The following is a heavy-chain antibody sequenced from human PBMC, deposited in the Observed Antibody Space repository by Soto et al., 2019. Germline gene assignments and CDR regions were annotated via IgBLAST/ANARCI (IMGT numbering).Heavy chain of an antibody. V-gene: IGHV3-21*01. Sequence: GGSLRLSCAASGFAFSSFAMAWVRQAPGKGLEWVSSISSSSSYIYYADSVKGRFTISRDNAKNSLYLQMNSLRAEDTAVYYCARWGTGTTYYYYYYMDVWGKGTTVTVSS. J-gene: IGHJ6*03. CDR2: ISSSSSYI. CDR3: ARWGTGTTYYYYYYMDV. CDR1: GFAFSSFA. D-gene: IGHD1-7*01.